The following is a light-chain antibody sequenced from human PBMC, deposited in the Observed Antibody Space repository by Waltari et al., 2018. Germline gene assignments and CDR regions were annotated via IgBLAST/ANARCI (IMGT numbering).Light chain of an antibody. Sequence: DIQMTQFPSSLSASVGDRVTNTCRASQDIRNSLAWYQLKPGKAPKVLIYATSTLYSGVASRFRGSGSGTEFTLTISSLQPEDVATYYCQKYNDAPWTFGRGTRVEIK. CDR3: QKYNDAPWT. CDR2: ATS. V-gene: IGKV1-27*01. CDR1: QDIRNS. J-gene: IGKJ1*01.